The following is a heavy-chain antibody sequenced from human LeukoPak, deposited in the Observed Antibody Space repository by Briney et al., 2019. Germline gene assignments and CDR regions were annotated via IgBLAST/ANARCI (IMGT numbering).Heavy chain of an antibody. J-gene: IGHJ4*02. CDR3: SKAGGGYWSSTSCERHSFDY. CDR1: GFTFSSYA. CDR2: ISGSGGST. D-gene: IGHD2-2*01. V-gene: IGHV3-23*01. Sequence: PGGSLRLSCAASGFTFSSYAMSWVRQAPGKGLEWVSAISGSGGSTYYAESVKGRFTISRDNSKNTLYLQMNSLRAEDTAVYYCSKAGGGYWSSTSCERHSFDYWGQGTLVTVSS.